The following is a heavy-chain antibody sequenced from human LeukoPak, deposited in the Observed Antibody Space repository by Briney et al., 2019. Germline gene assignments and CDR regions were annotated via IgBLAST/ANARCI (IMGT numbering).Heavy chain of an antibody. J-gene: IGHJ4*02. V-gene: IGHV4-61*02. CDR3: ARGEFPYYFDY. Sequence: PSETLSLTCTVSGYSISSAYYWSWIRQPAGKGLEWIGRIYTSGSTNYKPSLKSRVTISVDTSKNQFSLKLSSVTAADTAVYYCARGEFPYYFDYWGQGTLVTVSS. CDR1: GYSISSAYY. D-gene: IGHD3-10*01. CDR2: IYTSGST.